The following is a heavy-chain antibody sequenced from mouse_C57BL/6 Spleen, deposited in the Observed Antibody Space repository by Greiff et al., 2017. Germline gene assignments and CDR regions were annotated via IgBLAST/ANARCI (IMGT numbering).Heavy chain of an antibody. Sequence: VQLQQSGPELVKPGASVKISCKASGYSFTGYYMNWVKQSPEKSLEWIGEINPSTGGTTYNQKFKAKATLTVDKSSSTAYMQLKSLTSEDSAVYYCAREEYGDYYWYFDVWGTGTTVTVSS. J-gene: IGHJ1*03. V-gene: IGHV1-42*01. CDR3: AREEYGDYYWYFDV. CDR1: GYSFTGYY. CDR2: INPSTGGT. D-gene: IGHD2-13*01.